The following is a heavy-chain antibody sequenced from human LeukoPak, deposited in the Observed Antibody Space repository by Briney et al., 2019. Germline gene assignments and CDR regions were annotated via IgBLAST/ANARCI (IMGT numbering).Heavy chain of an antibody. V-gene: IGHV4-59*01. CDR3: ATSPYCGGDCYRGAFDI. J-gene: IGHJ3*02. D-gene: IGHD2-21*02. Sequence: PSETLSLTCTAPGGSISRYYWSWIRQLPGKGMEWSGYFYYSGSTNYNPCLKSRATISVDTSKYQFSLKLSSVTAADTAVYYCATSPYCGGDCYRGAFDIWGQGTMVTVSS. CDR2: FYYSGST. CDR1: GGSISRYY.